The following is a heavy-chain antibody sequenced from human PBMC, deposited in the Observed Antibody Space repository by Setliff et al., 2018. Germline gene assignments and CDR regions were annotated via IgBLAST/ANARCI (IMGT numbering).Heavy chain of an antibody. Sequence: PGESLKISCKGSGYSFSNFWIGWARHMFGKGLQWMGIIYRDDSDLRYSPSFQGQVTMSGDKSPVTVYLSWTSLKASDTAIYFCARRQMFGFDEGFDPWGQGTRVTVSS. J-gene: IGHJ5*02. CDR2: IYRDDSDL. D-gene: IGHD3-10*02. CDR1: GYSFSNFW. CDR3: ARRQMFGFDEGFDP. V-gene: IGHV5-51*01.